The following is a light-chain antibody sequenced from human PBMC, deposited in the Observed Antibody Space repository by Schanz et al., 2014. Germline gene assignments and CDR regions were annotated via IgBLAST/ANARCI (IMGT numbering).Light chain of an antibody. CDR2: DVN. CDR3: SSYTSSSTLVV. Sequence: QSALTQPASVSGSPGQSITISCTGTSSDVGGYNYVSWYQQHPDKAPKLIIYDVNNRPSGVSNRFSGSKSGNTASLTIAGLQEEDEADYYCSSYTSSSTLVVFGGGTKLTVL. V-gene: IGLV2-14*03. J-gene: IGLJ2*01. CDR1: SSDVGGYNY.